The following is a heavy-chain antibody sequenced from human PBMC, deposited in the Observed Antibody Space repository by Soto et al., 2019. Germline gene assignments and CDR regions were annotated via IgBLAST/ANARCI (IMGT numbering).Heavy chain of an antibody. D-gene: IGHD2-2*01. CDR3: ARDRNGGYCSSTSCLSYYYYGMDV. J-gene: IGHJ6*02. Sequence: AASVKVSCKASGYTFTGYYMHWVRQAPGQGLEWMGWINPNSGGTNYAQKFQGRVAMTRDTSISTAYMELSRLRSDDTAVYYCARDRNGGYCSSTSCLSYYYYGMDVWGQGTTVTVSS. V-gene: IGHV1-2*02. CDR2: INPNSGGT. CDR1: GYTFTGYY.